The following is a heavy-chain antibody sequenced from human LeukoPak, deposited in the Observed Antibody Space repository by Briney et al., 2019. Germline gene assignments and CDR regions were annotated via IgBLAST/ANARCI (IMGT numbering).Heavy chain of an antibody. CDR2: ISSSGST. D-gene: IGHD3-22*01. CDR3: ARGPYSYDSSGAFDI. CDR1: GDSISSGDYY. J-gene: IGHJ3*02. Sequence: SETLSLTYTVSGDSISSGDYYWSWIRQPAGKGLEWIGRISSSGSTNYNPSLKSRVTISVDTSKNQFSLKLSSVTAADTAVYFCARGPYSYDSSGAFDIWGQGTMVTVSS. V-gene: IGHV4-61*02.